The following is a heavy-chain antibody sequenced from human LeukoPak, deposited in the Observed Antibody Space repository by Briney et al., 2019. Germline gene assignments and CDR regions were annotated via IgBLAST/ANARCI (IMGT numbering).Heavy chain of an antibody. D-gene: IGHD2-21*02. V-gene: IGHV4-39*01. J-gene: IGHJ6*03. CDR1: GGSIRSSNDS. CDR3: ARLVSRETAILPPYSYYMDV. Sequence: WESLSLTCNVSGGSIRSSNDSWGWVRQSTETGLEWIGIVYYTGTTFSNPSLTSRVTISVDTSKRQFSLKMTSVTAADTGIYYCARLVSRETAILPPYSYYMDVWGEGTTVTVSS. CDR2: VYYTGTT.